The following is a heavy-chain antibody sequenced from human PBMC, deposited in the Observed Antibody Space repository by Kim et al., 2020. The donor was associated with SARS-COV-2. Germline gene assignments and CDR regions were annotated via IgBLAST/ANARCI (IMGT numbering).Heavy chain of an antibody. V-gene: IGHV3-23*01. Sequence: GGSLRLSCAASGFTFSSYAMSWVRQAPGKGLEWVSAISGSGGSTYYADSVKGRFTISRDNSKNTLYLQMNSLRAEDTAVYYCAKDPKSSGWELLLYDAFDFRGQGKMVTVSS. J-gene: IGHJ3*01. CDR2: ISGSGGST. CDR1: GFTFSSYA. CDR3: AKDPKSSGWELLLYDAFDF. D-gene: IGHD1-26*01.